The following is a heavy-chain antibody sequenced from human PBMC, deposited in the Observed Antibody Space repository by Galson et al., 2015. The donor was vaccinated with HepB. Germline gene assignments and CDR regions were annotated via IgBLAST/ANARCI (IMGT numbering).Heavy chain of an antibody. CDR1: GFTFSRYS. D-gene: IGHD2-21*01. CDR3: ARDADSSITWVYYYSMDV. Sequence: SLRLSCAASGFTFSRYSMHWVRQAPGRGLEWLAVISLDGSNKDYADKYYGDSVKGRSTISRDNSKNTLYLQRNSLRPDDTAVYYCARDADSSITWVYYYSMDVWRKGTTVTVSS. J-gene: IGHJ6*03. CDR2: ISLDGSNK. V-gene: IGHV3-30-3*01.